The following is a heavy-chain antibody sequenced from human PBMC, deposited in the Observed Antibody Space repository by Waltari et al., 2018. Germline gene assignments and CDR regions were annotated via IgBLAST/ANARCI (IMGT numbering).Heavy chain of an antibody. V-gene: IGHV4-59*01. J-gene: IGHJ3*02. CDR3: ARFHSGSYRDAFDI. D-gene: IGHD1-26*01. CDR2: IYYSGST. CDR1: GGSLSSYY. Sequence: QVQLQESGPGLVKPSATLSLTCTVSGGSLSSYYWSWLRQPPGKGLEWIGYIYYSGSTNYNPSLKSRVTISVDTSKNQFSLKLSSVTAADTAVYYCARFHSGSYRDAFDIWGQGTMVTVSS.